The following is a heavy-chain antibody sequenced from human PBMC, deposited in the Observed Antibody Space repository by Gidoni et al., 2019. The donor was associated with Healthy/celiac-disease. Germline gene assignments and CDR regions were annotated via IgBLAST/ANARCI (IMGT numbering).Heavy chain of an antibody. J-gene: IGHJ5*02. CDR2: IIPIFGPA. V-gene: IGHV1-69*06. CDR3: ARYSVDYYDSSGYYAGGNWFDP. D-gene: IGHD3-22*01. Sequence: QVQLVQSGAEVKKPGSSVKVSCKASGGTFSSYAISWVRQAPGQGLGWWGGIIPIFGPANYAQKFQGRVTITADKSTSTAYMGLSSLRSEDTAVYYCARYSVDYYDSSGYYAGGNWFDPWGQGTLVTVSS. CDR1: GGTFSSYA.